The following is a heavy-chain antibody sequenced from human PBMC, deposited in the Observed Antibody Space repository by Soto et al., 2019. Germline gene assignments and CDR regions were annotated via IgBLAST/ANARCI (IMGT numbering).Heavy chain of an antibody. CDR1: GGSINDFY. CDR3: ARVGGVAARTFDY. D-gene: IGHD6-6*01. Sequence: SETLSLTCTVSGGSINDFYWSWIRQPPGKGLEWIGYIYYSGSTDYNPSLKGRVTISVDTSKNQFSLRLRSVTAADTAVYYCARVGGVAARTFDYWGQGTLVTVSS. CDR2: IYYSGST. V-gene: IGHV4-59*01. J-gene: IGHJ4*02.